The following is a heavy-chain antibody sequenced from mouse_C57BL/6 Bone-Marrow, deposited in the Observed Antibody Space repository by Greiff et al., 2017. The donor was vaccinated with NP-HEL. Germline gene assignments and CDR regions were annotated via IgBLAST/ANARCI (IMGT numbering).Heavy chain of an antibody. J-gene: IGHJ3*01. CDR3: ARGLDYYGSSWGPY. CDR1: GFSLTSYA. CDR2: IWTGGGT. Sequence: VKLVESGPGLVAPSQSLSITCTVSGFSLTSYAISWVRQPPGKGLEWLGVIWTGGGTNYTSALKSRLSISKDNSKSQVFLKMNSLQTDDTARYYCARGLDYYGSSWGPYWGQGTLVTVSA. D-gene: IGHD1-1*01. V-gene: IGHV2-9-1*01.